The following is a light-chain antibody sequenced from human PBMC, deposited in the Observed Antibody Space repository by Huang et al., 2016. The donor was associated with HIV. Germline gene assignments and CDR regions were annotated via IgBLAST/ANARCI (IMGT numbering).Light chain of an antibody. CDR3: QQRSNFLYT. Sequence: EIVLTQSPATLSLSPGERATLSCRASQSVSSYLAWYQPKPGQAPRLLIYDASNRASGIPARFSGSGSGTDFTLTINSLEPEDFAVYYCQQRSNFLYTFGQGTKLEIK. CDR2: DAS. V-gene: IGKV3-11*01. CDR1: QSVSSY. J-gene: IGKJ2*01.